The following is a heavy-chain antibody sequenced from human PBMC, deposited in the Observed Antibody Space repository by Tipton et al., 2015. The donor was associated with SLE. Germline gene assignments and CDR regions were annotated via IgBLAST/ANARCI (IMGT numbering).Heavy chain of an antibody. CDR1: GFTFSSYE. CDR3: ARDRITMIVVVPDAFDI. Sequence: SLRLSCAASGFTFSSYEMNWVRQAPGKGLEWVSYISSGGVTIYYADSVKGRFTISRDNAKNSLYLQTNSLRAEDTAVYYCARDRITMIVVVPDAFDIWGQGTMVTVSS. V-gene: IGHV3-48*03. CDR2: ISSGGVTI. D-gene: IGHD3-22*01. J-gene: IGHJ3*02.